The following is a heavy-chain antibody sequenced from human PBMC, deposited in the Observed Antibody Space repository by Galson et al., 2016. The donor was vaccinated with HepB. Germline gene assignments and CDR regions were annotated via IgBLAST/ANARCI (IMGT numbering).Heavy chain of an antibody. D-gene: IGHD3-9*01. CDR1: GYTFTYFV. V-gene: IGHV1-3*01. CDR2: INAGNGDT. Sequence: SVKVSCKASGYTFTYFVIHWVRQAPGQRLEWMGWINAGNGDTKYSQKFQGRVTIARDTSASTAYMDVRSLRSEDTAVYYCARSDYDILTGPLGCHFDYWGQGTLVTVSS. J-gene: IGHJ4*02. CDR3: ARSDYDILTGPLGCHFDY.